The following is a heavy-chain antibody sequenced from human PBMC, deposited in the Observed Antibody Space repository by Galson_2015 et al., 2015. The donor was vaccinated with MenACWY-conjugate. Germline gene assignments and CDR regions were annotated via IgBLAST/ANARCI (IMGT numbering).Heavy chain of an antibody. J-gene: IGHJ4*02. Sequence: SLRLSCAASGFTVSSNYMSWVRQAPGKGLEWVSVIYSGGSTYYADSVKGRFTISRDNSKNTLCLQMNSLRAEDTAVYYCAREPYSSSSGRDFDYWGQGTLVTVSS. CDR3: AREPYSSSSGRDFDY. V-gene: IGHV3-66*01. CDR2: IYSGGST. CDR1: GFTVSSNY. D-gene: IGHD6-6*01.